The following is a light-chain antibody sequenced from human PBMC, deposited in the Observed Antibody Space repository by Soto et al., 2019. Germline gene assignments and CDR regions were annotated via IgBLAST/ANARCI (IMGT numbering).Light chain of an antibody. V-gene: IGLV2-14*01. CDR3: ISYTSDDVRYV. J-gene: IGLJ1*01. Sequence: QSALTKPDSVSGTPGQSITISCTGSNSDVGIYDFVSWYQHHPGRAPKLIVSEVSHRPSGVSNRFSGSKSGNTASLTISGLQSEDEADYYCISYTSDDVRYVFGTGTKVTVL. CDR2: EVS. CDR1: NSDVGIYDF.